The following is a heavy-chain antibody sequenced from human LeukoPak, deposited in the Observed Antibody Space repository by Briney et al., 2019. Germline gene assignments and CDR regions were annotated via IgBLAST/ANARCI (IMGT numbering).Heavy chain of an antibody. D-gene: IGHD6-19*01. CDR1: GYTFTGYY. J-gene: IGHJ5*02. CDR3: ANLFAVADNANWFDP. V-gene: IGHV1-2*06. Sequence: ASVKVSCKASGYTFTGYYMHWVRQAPGQGLEWMGRINPNSGGTNYAQKFQGRVTMTRGTSISTAYMELSRLRSDDTAVYYCANLFAVADNANWFDPWGQGTLVTVSS. CDR2: INPNSGGT.